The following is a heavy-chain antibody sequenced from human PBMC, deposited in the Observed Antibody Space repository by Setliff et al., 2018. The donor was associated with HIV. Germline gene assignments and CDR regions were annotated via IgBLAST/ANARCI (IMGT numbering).Heavy chain of an antibody. Sequence: ASVKVSCKASGYTFTGYYMHWVRQAPGQGLEWMGRLNPNSGGPSYAQKFQGRVTMTRDTSISVADMELSGLRSDDTAIYFCVRQATFGGRIDYWGQGTLVTVSS. D-gene: IGHD3-16*01. V-gene: IGHV1-2*06. CDR2: LNPNSGGP. CDR1: GYTFTGYY. CDR3: VRQATFGGRIDY. J-gene: IGHJ4*02.